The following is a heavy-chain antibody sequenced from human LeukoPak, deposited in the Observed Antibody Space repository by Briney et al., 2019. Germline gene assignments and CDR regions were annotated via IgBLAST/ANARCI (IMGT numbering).Heavy chain of an antibody. CDR3: ARGSAPGFDCGGDCYTSYYFDY. J-gene: IGHJ4*02. V-gene: IGHV4-34*01. Sequence: PSETLSLTCAVYGGSFSGYYWSWIRQPPGKGLEWIGEINHSGSTNYNPSLKSRVTISVDTSKNQFSLKLSSVTAADTAVYYCARGSAPGFDCGGDCYTSYYFDYWGQGTLVTVSS. D-gene: IGHD2-21*02. CDR2: INHSGST. CDR1: GGSFSGYY.